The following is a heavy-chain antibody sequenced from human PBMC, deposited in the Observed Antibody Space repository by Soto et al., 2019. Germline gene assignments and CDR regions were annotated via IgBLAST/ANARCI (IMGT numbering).Heavy chain of an antibody. D-gene: IGHD3-10*01. CDR3: ARHDFYGSGSYYRKGFYYYFGLDV. J-gene: IGHJ6*02. V-gene: IGHV4-39*01. CDR1: GGSISSTNYY. CDR2: IYYTGNT. Sequence: QVQLQESGPGLVKTSETLSLTCTVSGGSISSTNYYWGWIRQPPGKGLEWIGSIYYTGNTFYNPSLTSRVPLSADTSKHQFSLKVTSVTAADTAVYYCARHDFYGSGSYYRKGFYYYFGLDVWGQGTTVTVSS.